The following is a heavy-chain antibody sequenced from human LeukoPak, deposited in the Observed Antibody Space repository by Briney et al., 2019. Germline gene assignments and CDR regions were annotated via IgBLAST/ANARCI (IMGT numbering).Heavy chain of an antibody. CDR1: GFTFDDYG. CDR2: INWNGGST. D-gene: IGHD3-10*01. V-gene: IGHV3-20*04. J-gene: IGHJ4*02. Sequence: GGSLRLPCAASGFTFDDYGMSWVRQAPGKGLEWVSGINWNGGSTGYADSVKGRFTISRDNAKNSLYLQTDSLRAEDSAVYYCVRSSRGSSPGYWGQGTLVTVSS. CDR3: VRSSRGSSPGY.